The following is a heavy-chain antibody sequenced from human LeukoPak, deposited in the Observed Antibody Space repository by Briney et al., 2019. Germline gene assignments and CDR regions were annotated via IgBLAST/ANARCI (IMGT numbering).Heavy chain of an antibody. CDR3: ARHHNRRFDP. Sequence: SETLSLTCAVYGGSFSGYYWSWIRQPPGKGLEWIGEINHSGSTNYNPSLKSRVTISVDTSKNQFSLKLSSVTAADTAVYYCARHHNRRFDPWGQGTLVTVSS. V-gene: IGHV4-34*01. CDR2: INHSGST. D-gene: IGHD1-14*01. J-gene: IGHJ5*02. CDR1: GGSFSGYY.